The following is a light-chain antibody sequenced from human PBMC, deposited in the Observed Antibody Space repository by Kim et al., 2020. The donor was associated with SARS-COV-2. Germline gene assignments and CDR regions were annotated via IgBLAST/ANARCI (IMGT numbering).Light chain of an antibody. V-gene: IGLV2-11*01. CDR1: SSDVGGYNH. CDR2: EVN. CDR3: CSFAGSHMWV. J-gene: IGLJ3*02. Sequence: QSALTQPRSVSGSPGQSVTISCTGTSSDVGGYNHVSWYQQHPGKAPKLMIYEVNNRPSGVSDRFSGSKSGNTASLTISGLQAEDEADYFCCSFAGSHMWVFGGGTKVTVL.